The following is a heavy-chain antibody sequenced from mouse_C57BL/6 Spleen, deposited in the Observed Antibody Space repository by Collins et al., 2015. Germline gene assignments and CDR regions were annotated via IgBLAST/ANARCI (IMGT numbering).Heavy chain of an antibody. V-gene: IGHV1-52*01. CDR3: ARPDLLGAMDY. Sequence: QVQLQQPGAELVRPGSSVKLSCKASGYTFTSYWMHWVKQRPIQGLEWIGNIDPSDSETHYNQKFKDKATLTVDKSSSTAYMQLSGLTSEDSAVYYCARPDLLGAMDYWGQGTSVTVSS. CDR1: GYTFTSYW. CDR2: IDPSDSET. D-gene: IGHD2-1*01. J-gene: IGHJ4*01.